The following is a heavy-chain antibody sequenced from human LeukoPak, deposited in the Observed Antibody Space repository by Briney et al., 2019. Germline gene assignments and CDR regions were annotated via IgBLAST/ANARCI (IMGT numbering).Heavy chain of an antibody. CDR1: GGSISSYY. D-gene: IGHD5-18*01. V-gene: IGHV4-59*01. CDR2: IYYSGST. CDR3: ARTTEGGYTYDYFYYYYMGV. Sequence: SETLSLTCTVSGGSISSYYWSWIRQPPGKGLEWIGDIYYSGSTNYNPSLKSRVTISVDTSKNQFSLKLSSLTAADTAVDYCARTTEGGYTYDYFYYYYMGVWGKGTTVTISS. J-gene: IGHJ6*03.